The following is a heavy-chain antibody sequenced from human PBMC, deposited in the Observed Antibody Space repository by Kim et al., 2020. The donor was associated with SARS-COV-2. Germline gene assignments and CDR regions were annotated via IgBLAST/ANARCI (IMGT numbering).Heavy chain of an antibody. J-gene: IGHJ4*02. CDR3: AKDQFPYCSGGSCNAGLDH. D-gene: IGHD2-15*01. V-gene: IGHV3-30-3*01. CDR2: ILHDGSNS. Sequence: GGSLRLSCAASGFTLSSYAMHWVRQAPGKGLEWVGIILHDGSNSIYADSVKGRFTISRDNSKNTLHLQMDSLRPEDTAVYYCAKDQFPYCSGGSCNAGLDHWGQGTLVTVSS. CDR1: GFTLSSYA.